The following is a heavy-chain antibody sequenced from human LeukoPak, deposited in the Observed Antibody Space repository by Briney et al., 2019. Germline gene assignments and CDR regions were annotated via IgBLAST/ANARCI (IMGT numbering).Heavy chain of an antibody. J-gene: IGHJ4*02. D-gene: IGHD5-18*01. CDR2: ISAYNGNT. CDR3: ARVLRRGYCYGQNGY. Sequence: ASVKVSCKASGYTFTSYGISWVRQAPGQGLEWMGWISAYNGNTNYAQKLQGRVTMTTDTSTSTAYMELRSLRSDDTAVYYCARVLRRGYCYGQNGYWGQGTLVTVSS. V-gene: IGHV1-18*01. CDR1: GYTFTSYG.